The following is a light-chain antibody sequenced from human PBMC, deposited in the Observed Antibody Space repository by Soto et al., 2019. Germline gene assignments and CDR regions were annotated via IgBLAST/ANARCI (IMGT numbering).Light chain of an antibody. CDR2: SNN. V-gene: IGLV1-44*01. CDR3: AAWDDSLNDVV. CDR1: SSNIGSNT. Sequence: QSALTQPPSASGTPGQRVTISCSGSSSNIGSNTVNWYQQLPGTAPKLLIYSNNQRPSGVPDRFSGSKSGTSASLAISGLHFEDEADYYCAAWDDSLNDVVFGGGTKVTAL. J-gene: IGLJ2*01.